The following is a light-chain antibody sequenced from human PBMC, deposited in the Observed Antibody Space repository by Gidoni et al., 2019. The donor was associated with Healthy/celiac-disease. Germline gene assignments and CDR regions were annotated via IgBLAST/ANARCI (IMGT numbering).Light chain of an antibody. CDR1: QSVSSSY. CDR2: AAS. Sequence: EIVLTQSPGTLSLSPGERATLSCRASQSVSSSYLAWYQQKPGQAPRLLIYAASSRATGIPDRFSGSGSGTDFTLTISRLEPEDFAVYYCQQYGSSLPWTFGQXTKVEIK. V-gene: IGKV3-20*01. CDR3: QQYGSSLPWT. J-gene: IGKJ1*01.